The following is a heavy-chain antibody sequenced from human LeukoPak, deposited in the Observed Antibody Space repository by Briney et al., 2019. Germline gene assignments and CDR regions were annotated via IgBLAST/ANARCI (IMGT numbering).Heavy chain of an antibody. CDR3: GRGGSKQWLVDDS. CDR1: GGSVSGYY. D-gene: IGHD6-19*01. V-gene: IGHV4-59*02. CDR2: IHYSGST. Sequence: PSETLSLTCTVSGGSVSGYYWSWIRQPPGKGLEWIGYIHYSGSTNYNPSLKSRVTISVDTSKNQFSLKLSSVTAADTAIYYCGRGGSKQWLVDDSWGQGTLVTVSS. J-gene: IGHJ4*02.